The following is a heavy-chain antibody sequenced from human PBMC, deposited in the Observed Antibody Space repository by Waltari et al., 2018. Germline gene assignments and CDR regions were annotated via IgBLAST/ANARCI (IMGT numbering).Heavy chain of an antibody. V-gene: IGHV3-74*01. CDR2: INSDGSST. CDR3: AREVSTVTRYFDY. J-gene: IGHJ4*02. CDR1: GFTFSSHR. Sequence: EVQLVESGGGLVQPGESLRLSCAASGFTFSSHRTHWVRQAPGKGLVWVSRINSDGSSTSYADSVKGRFTISRDNAKNTLYLQMNSLRAEDTAVYYCAREVSTVTRYFDYWGQGTLVTVSS. D-gene: IGHD4-17*01.